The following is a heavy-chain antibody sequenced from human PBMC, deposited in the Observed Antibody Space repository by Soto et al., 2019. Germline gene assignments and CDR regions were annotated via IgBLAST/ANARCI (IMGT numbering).Heavy chain of an antibody. CDR3: ARTAPKDIVATIDYYYYYMDV. J-gene: IGHJ6*03. D-gene: IGHD5-12*01. Sequence: PGESLKISCRGSGYSFTSYWIGWVRQMPGKGLEWMGIIYPGDSDTRYSPSFQGQVTISADKSISTAYLQWSSLKASDTAMYYCARTAPKDIVATIDYYYYYMDVWGKGTTVTVSS. CDR2: IYPGDSDT. V-gene: IGHV5-51*01. CDR1: GYSFTSYW.